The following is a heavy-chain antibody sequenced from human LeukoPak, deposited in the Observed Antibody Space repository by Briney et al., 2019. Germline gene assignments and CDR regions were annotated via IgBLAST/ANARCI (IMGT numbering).Heavy chain of an antibody. CDR3: ARVRGYSFPFDY. J-gene: IGHJ4*02. D-gene: IGHD5-18*01. V-gene: IGHV4-59*01. CDR1: GGSISSYY. Sequence: SETLSLTCTVSGGSISSYYWSWIRQPPGKGLEWIGYIYYSGSTNYNPSLKSRVTISVDTSKTQFSLKLSSVTAADTAVYYCARVRGYSFPFDYWGQGTLVTVST. CDR2: IYYSGST.